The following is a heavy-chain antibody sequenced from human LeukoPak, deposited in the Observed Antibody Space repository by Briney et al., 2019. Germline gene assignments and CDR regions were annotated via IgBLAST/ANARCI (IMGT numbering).Heavy chain of an antibody. CDR2: IYYSGST. CDR3: ASGGYDFWSGYFPHDAFDI. Sequence: SETLSLPCTVSGGSISSSSYYWGWIRQPPGKGLEWIGSIYYSGSTYYNPSIKSRVTISVDTSKNQFSLKLSSVTAADTAVYYCASGGYDFWSGYFPHDAFDIWGQGTMVTVSS. V-gene: IGHV4-39*01. D-gene: IGHD3-3*01. J-gene: IGHJ3*02. CDR1: GGSISSSSYY.